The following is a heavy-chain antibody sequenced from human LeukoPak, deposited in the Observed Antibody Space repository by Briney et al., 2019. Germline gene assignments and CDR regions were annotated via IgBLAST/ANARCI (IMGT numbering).Heavy chain of an antibody. Sequence: GGSLRLSCAASGFTFHTSVMSWVRQKPGQGLELVSTISESGGTAYYADSVKGRFTISRDNSEQTLYLQMNSMRAEDTAVYYCAPPGGDYWGKGTLVTVSS. CDR2: ISESGGTA. CDR1: GFTFHTSV. V-gene: IGHV3-23*01. CDR3: APPGGDY. J-gene: IGHJ4*02. D-gene: IGHD3-16*01.